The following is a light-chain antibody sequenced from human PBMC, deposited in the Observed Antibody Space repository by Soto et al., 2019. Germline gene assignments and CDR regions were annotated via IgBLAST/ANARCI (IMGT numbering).Light chain of an antibody. J-gene: IGKJ1*01. CDR1: QGISTY. V-gene: IGKV1-39*01. CDR3: QHYNSYSGA. CDR2: AAS. Sequence: DIQMTQSPSSLSESAGDRVTITCRASQGISTYLNWYQQKPGKAPKLLIYAASSLQSGVPSRFSGSGSETEFTLTINSLQPDDFATYYCQHYNSYSGAFGQGTKVDI.